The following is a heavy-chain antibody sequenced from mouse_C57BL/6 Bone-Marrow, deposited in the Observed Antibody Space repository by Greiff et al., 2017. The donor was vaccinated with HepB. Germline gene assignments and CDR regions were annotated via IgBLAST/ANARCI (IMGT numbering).Heavy chain of an antibody. D-gene: IGHD1-1*02. CDR1: GYAFTNYL. Sequence: QVQLQQSGAELVRPGTSVKVSCKASGYAFTNYLIEWVKQRPGQGLEWIGVINPGSGGTNYNEKFKGKAILTADKSSSTAYMQLSSLTSEDSAVYFCARSTLWTGLSMDYWGQGTSVTVSS. J-gene: IGHJ4*01. CDR3: ARSTLWTGLSMDY. CDR2: INPGSGGT. V-gene: IGHV1-54*01.